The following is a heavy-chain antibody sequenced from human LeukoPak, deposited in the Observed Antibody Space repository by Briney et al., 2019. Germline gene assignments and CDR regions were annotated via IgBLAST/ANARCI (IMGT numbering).Heavy chain of an antibody. CDR1: GYTFTGYY. Sequence: ASVKVSCKASGYTFTGYYIHWVRQAPGQRLEWVGWINPNSGGTNYAQKFQGRVTMTRDTSISTAYMELSRLRSDDSALYYCGRYCSSTSCKFDNWGLGTLVTVSP. CDR3: GRYCSSTSCKFDN. CDR2: INPNSGGT. V-gene: IGHV1-2*02. J-gene: IGHJ4*02. D-gene: IGHD2-2*01.